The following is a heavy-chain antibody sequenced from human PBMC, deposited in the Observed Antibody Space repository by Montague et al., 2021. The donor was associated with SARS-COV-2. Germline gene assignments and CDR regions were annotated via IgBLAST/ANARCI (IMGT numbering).Heavy chain of an antibody. CDR1: GGSFSGYY. J-gene: IGHJ4*02. V-gene: IGHV4-34*01. CDR3: ARGSREWLVRPPHYYYFDY. Sequence: SETLSLTCAVYGGSFSGYYWSWIRQPPGKGLEWIGEINHSGSTSYNPSLKSRVTISVDTSKNQFSLKLSSVTAADTAVYYCARGSREWLVRPPHYYYFDYWGQGTLVTVSS. CDR2: INHSGST. D-gene: IGHD6-19*01.